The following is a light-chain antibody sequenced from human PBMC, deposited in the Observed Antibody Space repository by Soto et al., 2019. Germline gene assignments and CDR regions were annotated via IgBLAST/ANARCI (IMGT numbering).Light chain of an antibody. CDR3: QQSYITLYS. V-gene: IGKV1-39*01. CDR2: GAS. J-gene: IGKJ2*03. CDR1: QSISTS. Sequence: DIQMTQSPSSLSASVGDRVTITCRASQSISTSLSWYQKKPGKAPKLLISGASSLQSGVPSRFSGSGSGTDFSLTISSLQPEDFAIYFCQQSYITLYSFGQGTNLEIK.